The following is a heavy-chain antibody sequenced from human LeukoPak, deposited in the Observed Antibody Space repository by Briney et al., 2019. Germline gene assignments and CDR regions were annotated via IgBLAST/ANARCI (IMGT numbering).Heavy chain of an antibody. CDR1: GGSFSGYY. J-gene: IGHJ6*02. V-gene: IGHV4-34*01. CDR2: INHSGST. D-gene: IGHD2-2*01. Sequence: PSETLSLTCAVYGGSFSGYYWSWIRQPPGKGLEWIGEINHSGSTNYNPSLKSRVTISVDTSKNQFSLKLSSVTAADTAVYYCARGWRCSSTSCYYYYYGMDVWGQGTTVTVSS. CDR3: ARGWRCSSTSCYYYYYGMDV.